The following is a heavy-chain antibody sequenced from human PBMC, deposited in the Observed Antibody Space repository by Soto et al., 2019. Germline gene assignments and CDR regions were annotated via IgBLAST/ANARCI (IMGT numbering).Heavy chain of an antibody. CDR1: GGSIIDSGSFY. CDR3: ARGEVVASNWFDP. CDR2: IYYSGST. D-gene: IGHD2-15*01. V-gene: IGHV4-31*01. J-gene: IGHJ5*02. Sequence: QVQMQESGPGLVKPSQTLYLTCSVSGGSIIDSGSFYWNWIRQHPGKGLEWIGYIYYSGSTYYNRAVKSQATISLDTAKNQFSPKLTSVTAADTAIYYCARGEVVASNWFDPRGQGTLVTVSS.